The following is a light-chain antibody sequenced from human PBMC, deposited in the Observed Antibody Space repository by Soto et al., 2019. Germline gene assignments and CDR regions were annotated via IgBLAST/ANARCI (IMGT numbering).Light chain of an antibody. J-gene: IGLJ1*01. CDR1: SSGVGVSNY. V-gene: IGLV2-11*01. Sequence: QSALTQPRSVSGSPGQSVTISCTGASSGVGVSNYVSWYRQHPGKAPKLLIFDVNQRPSGVPDRFSGSKSGNAASLTISGLQADDEADYYCCSFAGSYTSYVFGTGTKATVL. CDR3: CSFAGSYTSYV. CDR2: DVN.